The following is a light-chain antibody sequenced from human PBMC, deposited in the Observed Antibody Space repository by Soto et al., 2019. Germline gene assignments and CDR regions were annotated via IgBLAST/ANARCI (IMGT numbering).Light chain of an antibody. CDR3: QQYGSSPPYT. CDR2: GAS. CDR1: HSVSSSY. J-gene: IGKJ2*01. Sequence: EIVLTQSPGTLSLSPGERATLSCRASHSVSSSYLAWYQQKPGQAPRLLIYGASRRATGIPDRFSGSGPGTDFTLTISRLEPEDFAVYYCQQYGSSPPYTFGQGTKLEIK. V-gene: IGKV3-20*01.